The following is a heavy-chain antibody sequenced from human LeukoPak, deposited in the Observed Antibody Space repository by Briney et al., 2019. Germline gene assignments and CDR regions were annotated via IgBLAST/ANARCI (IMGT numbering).Heavy chain of an antibody. CDR1: GDSISSNTYY. Sequence: PSETLSLTCTVSGDSISSNTYYWGWIRQPPGKGLEWIGNVYYSGTTYYNPSLHSRVTISVDTSKNQFSLNLSSVTAADTAVYFCARHSPLYYYHSSAYSLDYWGQGALVTVSS. V-gene: IGHV4-39*01. CDR2: VYYSGTT. J-gene: IGHJ4*02. D-gene: IGHD3-22*01. CDR3: ARHSPLYYYHSSAYSLDY.